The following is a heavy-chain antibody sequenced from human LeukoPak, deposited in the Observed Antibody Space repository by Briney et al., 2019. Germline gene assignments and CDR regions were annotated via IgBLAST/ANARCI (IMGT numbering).Heavy chain of an antibody. CDR1: GFTFSDYG. Sequence: GGSLRLSCAASGFTFSDYGMHWVRQAPGKGLEWVAFIQYDGTNKYYADSVKGRFTISRDNSKNTLYLQMNSLRAEDTAVYYCAKDLAVMPNDYGNPWGQGTLVTVSS. V-gene: IGHV3-30*02. CDR3: AKDLAVMPNDYGNP. J-gene: IGHJ5*02. CDR2: IQYDGTNK. D-gene: IGHD4-17*01.